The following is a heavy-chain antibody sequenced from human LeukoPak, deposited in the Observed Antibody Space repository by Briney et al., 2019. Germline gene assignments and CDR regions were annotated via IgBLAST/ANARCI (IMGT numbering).Heavy chain of an antibody. CDR3: AREVYYDPGEDGWFDP. Sequence: GRSLRLSCAASGFTFSSYAMHWVRQAPGKGLEWVAVISYDGSNKYYADSVKGRFTISRDNSKNTLYLQMNSLRAEDTAVYYCAREVYYDPGEDGWFDPWGQGTLVTVSS. D-gene: IGHD3-10*01. CDR1: GFTFSSYA. J-gene: IGHJ5*02. V-gene: IGHV3-30*04. CDR2: ISYDGSNK.